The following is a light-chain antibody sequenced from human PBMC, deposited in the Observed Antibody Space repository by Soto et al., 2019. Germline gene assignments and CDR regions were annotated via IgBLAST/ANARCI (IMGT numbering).Light chain of an antibody. CDR2: DVS. CDR1: SSDVGGYNY. CDR3: ISYTSSSTLL. V-gene: IGLV2-14*01. J-gene: IGLJ2*01. Sequence: QSVLTQPASVSGSPGQSITISCTGTSSDVGGYNYVSWYQQHPGKAPKLMIYDVSNRPSGVSNRFSGSKSGNTASLTISGLQAEDEADYYCISYTSSSTLLFGGGTKLTVL.